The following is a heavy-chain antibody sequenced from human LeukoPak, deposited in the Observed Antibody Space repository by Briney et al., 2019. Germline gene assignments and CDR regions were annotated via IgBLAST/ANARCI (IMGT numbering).Heavy chain of an antibody. Sequence: SETLSLTCGVSGGSFSGHYWSWIRQPPGKGLEWIGEINHSGSTNYIPSLKSRVTISVDTSKNQFSLKLSSVTAADTAVYYCARGYSSSWYFNWFDPWGQGTLVTVSS. CDR2: INHSGST. CDR3: ARGYSSSWYFNWFDP. CDR1: GGSFSGHY. D-gene: IGHD6-13*01. J-gene: IGHJ5*02. V-gene: IGHV4-34*01.